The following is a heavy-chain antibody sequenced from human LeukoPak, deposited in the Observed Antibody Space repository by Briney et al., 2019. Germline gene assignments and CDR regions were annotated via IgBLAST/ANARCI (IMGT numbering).Heavy chain of an antibody. J-gene: IGHJ6*02. V-gene: IGHV1-69*13. CDR2: IIPIFGTA. D-gene: IGHD6-19*01. Sequence: SVKVSCKASGGTFSSYAISWVRQAPGQGLEWMGGIIPIFGTANYAQKFQGRVTITADESTSTAYMELSSLRSEDTAVYYCVRVSLSSGWLYYYGMDVWGQGTTVTVSS. CDR3: VRVSLSSGWLYYYGMDV. CDR1: GGTFSSYA.